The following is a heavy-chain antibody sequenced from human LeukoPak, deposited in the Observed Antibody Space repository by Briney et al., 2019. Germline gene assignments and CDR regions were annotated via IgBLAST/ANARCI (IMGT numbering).Heavy chain of an antibody. Sequence: SETLSLTCAVSGGSISSSNWWSWVRQPPGKGLEWIGYIYYSGSTYYHPSLKSRVTISVDTSKNQFSLKLSSVTAADTAVYYCARASTVTTPYYYYYYGMDVWGQGTTVTVSS. D-gene: IGHD4-17*01. CDR3: ARASTVTTPYYYYYYGMDV. J-gene: IGHJ6*02. V-gene: IGHV4-4*02. CDR2: IYYSGST. CDR1: GGSISSSNW.